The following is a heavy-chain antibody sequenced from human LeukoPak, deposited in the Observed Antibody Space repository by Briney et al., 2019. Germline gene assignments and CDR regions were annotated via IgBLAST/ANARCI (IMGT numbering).Heavy chain of an antibody. J-gene: IGHJ6*04. CDR1: GFTFSSYW. CDR2: IKQDGGEK. D-gene: IGHD3-10*01. CDR3: AREWNYYGSGIMDV. V-gene: IGHV3-7*01. Sequence: GGSLRLSCAASGFTFSSYWMSSVRQAPGKGLEWVANIKQDGGEKYYVGSVKGRFTVSRDNAKNSLYLQMNSLRAEDTAVYYCAREWNYYGSGIMDVWGKGTTVTVSS.